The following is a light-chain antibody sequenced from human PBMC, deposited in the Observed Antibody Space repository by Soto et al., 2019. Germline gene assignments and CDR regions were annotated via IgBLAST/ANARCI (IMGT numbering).Light chain of an antibody. CDR3: SSFTTSTTYV. V-gene: IGLV2-14*03. CDR1: SSDIGGYNS. J-gene: IGLJ1*01. Sequence: SALAQPASVSGSPGQSITISCTGTSSDIGGYNSVSWYQQHPGKAPQLMIFDVSRRPSGVSNRFSGSMSANTASLTISGLQTEDEADYYCSSFTTSTTYVFGTGTKVTVL. CDR2: DVS.